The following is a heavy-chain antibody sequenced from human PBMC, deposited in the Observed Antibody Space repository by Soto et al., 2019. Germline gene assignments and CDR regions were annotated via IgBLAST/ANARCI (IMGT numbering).Heavy chain of an antibody. CDR3: ARDLHYYGMDV. Sequence: PAEALSLTCAVSGGSISSGGYAWSWIRQPPGKGLEWIGYIYHSGSTYYNPSLKSRVTISVDRSKNQFSLKLSSVTAADTAVYYCARDLHYYGMDVWGQGTTFTVSS. J-gene: IGHJ6*01. CDR2: IYHSGST. CDR1: GGSISSGGYA. V-gene: IGHV4-30-2*01.